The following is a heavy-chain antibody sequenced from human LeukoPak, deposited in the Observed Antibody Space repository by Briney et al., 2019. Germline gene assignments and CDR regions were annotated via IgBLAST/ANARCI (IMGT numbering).Heavy chain of an antibody. D-gene: IGHD6-13*01. J-gene: IGHJ4*02. Sequence: SEALSLTCTVSGGSFSYYWSWIRQPARKGLEWIGRIYMRGNTNFNPSLKSRVTMSADPSKNQISLKLSSVTAADTAVYYCARDLSSNWYSDYFDYWGQGTLVTVSS. CDR1: GGSFSYY. CDR3: ARDLSSNWYSDYFDY. CDR2: IYMRGNT. V-gene: IGHV4-4*07.